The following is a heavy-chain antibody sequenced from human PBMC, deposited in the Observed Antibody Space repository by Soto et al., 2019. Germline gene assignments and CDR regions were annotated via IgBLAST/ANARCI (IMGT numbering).Heavy chain of an antibody. Sequence: SETLSLTCTFSVVSISSGDYYCSWIRQPPWKGLEWIGYIYYSGSTYYNPSLKSRVTISVDTSKNQFSPKLSSVTAADTAVYYCARALYDREKYYQSYYGMEVWGQGTTVTVSS. V-gene: IGHV4-30-4*01. J-gene: IGHJ6*02. CDR1: VVSISSGDYY. CDR3: ARALYDREKYYQSYYGMEV. CDR2: IYYSGST. D-gene: IGHD3-9*01.